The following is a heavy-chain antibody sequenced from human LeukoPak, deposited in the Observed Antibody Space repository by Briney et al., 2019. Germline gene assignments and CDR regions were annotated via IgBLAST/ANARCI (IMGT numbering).Heavy chain of an antibody. CDR2: IIPIFGTA. Sequence: GASVKVSCKASGGTFSSYAISWVRRAPGQGLEWMGGIIPIFGTANYAQKFQGRVTITADESTSTAYMELSSLRSEDTAVYYCARYPEKVGSGYDYYYYMDVWGKGTTVTVSS. CDR3: ARYPEKVGSGYDYYYYMDV. V-gene: IGHV1-69*13. D-gene: IGHD3-3*01. CDR1: GGTFSSYA. J-gene: IGHJ6*03.